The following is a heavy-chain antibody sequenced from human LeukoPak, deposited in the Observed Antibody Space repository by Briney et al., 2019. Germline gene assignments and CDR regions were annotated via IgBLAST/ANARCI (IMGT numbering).Heavy chain of an antibody. V-gene: IGHV1-46*01. CDR3: ARDRERAHDYSNYRAYGWFDP. Sequence: ASVKVSCKASGYTFTSYDINWVRQAPGQGLEWMGIINPSGGSTSYAQKFQGRVTMTRDTSTSTVYMELSSLRSEDTAVYYCARDRERAHDYSNYRAYGWFDPWGQGTLVTVSS. CDR2: INPSGGST. CDR1: GYTFTSYD. J-gene: IGHJ5*02. D-gene: IGHD4-11*01.